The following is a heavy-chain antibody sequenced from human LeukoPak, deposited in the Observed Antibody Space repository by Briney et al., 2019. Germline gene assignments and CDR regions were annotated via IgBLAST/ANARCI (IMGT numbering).Heavy chain of an antibody. CDR1: GFTFSRHS. D-gene: IGHD3-22*01. CDR3: AREWASGTMIVVPLDY. CDR2: IKEDGTEK. V-gene: IGHV3-7*03. J-gene: IGHJ4*02. Sequence: GGSLRLSCEVSGFTFSRHSMRWVRQAPGKGLEWVAKIKEDGTEKYYVGSVKGRFTISRDNAKNSLYLQMNSLRAEDTAVYYCAREWASGTMIVVPLDYWGQGTLVTVSS.